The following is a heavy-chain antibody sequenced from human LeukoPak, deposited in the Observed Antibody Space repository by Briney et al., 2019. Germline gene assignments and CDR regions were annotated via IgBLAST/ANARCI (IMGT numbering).Heavy chain of an antibody. Sequence: SETLSLTCTVSGYSISSGYYWGWIRQPPGKGLEWIGSIYHSGSTYYNPSLKSRVTISVDTSKNQFSLKLSSVTAADTAVYYCARGRVVAATRGIWFDPWGQGTLVTVSS. V-gene: IGHV4-38-2*02. CDR3: ARGRVVAATRGIWFDP. J-gene: IGHJ5*02. CDR2: IYHSGST. D-gene: IGHD2-15*01. CDR1: GYSISSGYY.